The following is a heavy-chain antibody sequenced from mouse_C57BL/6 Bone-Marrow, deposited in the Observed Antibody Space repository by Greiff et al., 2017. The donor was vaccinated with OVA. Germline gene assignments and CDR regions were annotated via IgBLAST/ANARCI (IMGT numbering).Heavy chain of an antibody. CDR3: ARSNRYYFGY. CDR1: GYTFTDYN. CDR2: INPNNGGT. Sequence: DVQLQESGPELVKPGASVKMSCKASGYTFTDYNMHWVKQSHGKSLEWIGYINPNNGGTSYNQKFKGKATLTVNKSSSTAYMELRSLTSEDSAVYYCARSNRYYFGYWGQGTTLTVSS. V-gene: IGHV1-22*01. D-gene: IGHD2-14*01. J-gene: IGHJ2*01.